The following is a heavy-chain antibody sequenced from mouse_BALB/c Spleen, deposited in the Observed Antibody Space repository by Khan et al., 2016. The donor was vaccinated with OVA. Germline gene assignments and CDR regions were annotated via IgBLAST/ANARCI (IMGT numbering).Heavy chain of an antibody. Sequence: VQLQESGAELVKPGASVKLSCKASGYTFTSYYMYWVKQRPGQGLEWIGEINPSNGGTNFNEKFKSKATLTVDKSSSTAYMQLSSLTSEDSAVYCCTRSGYGTFTYWGQGTLVTVSA. CDR3: TRSGYGTFTY. CDR1: GYTFTSYY. J-gene: IGHJ3*01. D-gene: IGHD2-1*01. CDR2: INPSNGGT. V-gene: IGHV1S81*02.